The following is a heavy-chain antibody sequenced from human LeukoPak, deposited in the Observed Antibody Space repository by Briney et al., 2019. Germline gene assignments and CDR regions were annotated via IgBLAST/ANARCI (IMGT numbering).Heavy chain of an antibody. V-gene: IGHV4-59*01. J-gene: IGHJ4*02. CDR2: IYKSGNT. CDR3: ARRSRTSVDY. CDR1: GGSISNYY. D-gene: IGHD2-2*01. Sequence: PSETLSLTCSVPGGSISNYYWSWIRQPPGEGLEWIGYIYKSGNTNYNPSLKSRVTISVDASKNEFSLNLSSVIAADTAVYYCARRSRTSVDYWGQGTLVTASS.